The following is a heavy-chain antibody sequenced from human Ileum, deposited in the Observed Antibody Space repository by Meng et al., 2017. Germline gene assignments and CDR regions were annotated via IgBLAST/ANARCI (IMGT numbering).Heavy chain of an antibody. V-gene: IGHV4-4*02. D-gene: IGHD4-17*01. J-gene: IGHJ4*02. Sequence: QLQLQKSGPGLVKPSGTLSLTCAVSGASISTSNLWNWVRQPPGKGLEWIGEIHHSGTTNYNPSLKSRVTISLDKSKNQFSLELRSVTAADTAVYYCARHDYGDPTAAFDYWGQGTLVTVSS. CDR2: IHHSGTT. CDR1: GASISTSNL. CDR3: ARHDYGDPTAAFDY.